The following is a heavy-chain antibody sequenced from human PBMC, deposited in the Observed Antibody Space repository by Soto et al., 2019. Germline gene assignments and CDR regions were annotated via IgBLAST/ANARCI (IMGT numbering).Heavy chain of an antibody. Sequence: SETLSLTCTVSGGSISSGDYYWSWIRQPPGKGLEWIGYIYYSGSTYYNPSLKSRVTISVDTSKNQSSLKLSSVTAADTAVYYCARDVDYGDQNWFDPWGQGTLVTAPQ. D-gene: IGHD4-17*01. CDR3: ARDVDYGDQNWFDP. CDR1: GGSISSGDYY. V-gene: IGHV4-30-4*01. CDR2: IYYSGST. J-gene: IGHJ5*02.